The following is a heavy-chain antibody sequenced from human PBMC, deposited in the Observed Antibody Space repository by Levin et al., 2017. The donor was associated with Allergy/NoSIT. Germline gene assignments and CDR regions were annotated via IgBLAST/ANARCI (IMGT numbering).Heavy chain of an antibody. Sequence: SETLSLTCTVSGGSISSYYWSWIRQPPGKGLEWIGYIYYSGSTNYNPSLKSRVTISVDTSKKQFSLKLSSVTAADTAVYYCARVSVVTATPFDYWGQGTLVTVSS. CDR1: GGSISSYY. CDR2: IYYSGST. D-gene: IGHD2-21*02. V-gene: IGHV4-59*01. CDR3: ARVSVVTATPFDY. J-gene: IGHJ4*02.